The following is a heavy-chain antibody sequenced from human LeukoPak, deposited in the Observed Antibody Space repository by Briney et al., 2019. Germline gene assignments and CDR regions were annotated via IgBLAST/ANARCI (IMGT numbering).Heavy chain of an antibody. CDR2: ISGSDGST. D-gene: IGHD6-13*01. CDR3: AKDVGSSWSYYFDY. V-gene: IGHV3-23*01. CDR1: GFTFSSQT. J-gene: IGHJ4*02. Sequence: GGSLRLSCAASGFTFSSQTMSWVRQAPGKGLEWVSAISGSDGSTYYADSVKGRFTISRDNSKNTLYLQMNSLRAEDTAVYYCAKDVGSSWSYYFDYWGQGTLVTVSS.